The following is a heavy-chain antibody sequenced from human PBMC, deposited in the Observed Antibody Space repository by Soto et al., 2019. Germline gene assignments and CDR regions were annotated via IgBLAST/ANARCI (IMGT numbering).Heavy chain of an antibody. V-gene: IGHV1-69*01. CDR2: IIPIFGTA. J-gene: IGHJ4*02. CDR1: GGSFIRHT. Sequence: QVQLVQSGAEVRKPGSSVRVSCKASGGSFIRHTISWVRQAPGQGLEWMGGIIPIFGTANHAQKFQGRVKIIADESTSTVYMELSSLRSDATAIYYCARGWGYDSTDYYYAYWGQGTLVIVSS. CDR3: ARGWGYDSTDYYYAY. D-gene: IGHD3-22*01.